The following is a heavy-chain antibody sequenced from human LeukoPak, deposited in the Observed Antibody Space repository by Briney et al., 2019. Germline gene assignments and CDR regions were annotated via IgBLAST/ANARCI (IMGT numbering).Heavy chain of an antibody. CDR1: GGTFSSYA. Sequence: GSSVKVSCKASGGTFSSYAISWVRQAPGQGLEWMGGIIPIFGTANYAQKFQGRVTMTRNTSISTAYMELSSLRSEDTAVYYCARPSYYYGSGSFDYWGQGTLVTVSS. CDR2: IIPIFGTA. D-gene: IGHD3-10*01. CDR3: ARPSYYYGSGSFDY. V-gene: IGHV1-69*05. J-gene: IGHJ4*02.